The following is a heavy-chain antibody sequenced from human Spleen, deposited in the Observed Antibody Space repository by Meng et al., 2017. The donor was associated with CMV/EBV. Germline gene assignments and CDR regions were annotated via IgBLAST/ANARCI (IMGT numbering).Heavy chain of an antibody. Sequence: SETLSLTCTVSGVSISSNSYFWGWIRQPPGKGLEWIGNIYYSGTTYYNPSLKSRLTMSLGTSKNQFSLTVNSLTAADTAVYYCARVGAAGLVYWGQGTLVTLL. J-gene: IGHJ4*02. CDR2: IYYSGTT. CDR1: GVSISSNSYF. D-gene: IGHD6-13*01. V-gene: IGHV4-39*07. CDR3: ARVGAAGLVY.